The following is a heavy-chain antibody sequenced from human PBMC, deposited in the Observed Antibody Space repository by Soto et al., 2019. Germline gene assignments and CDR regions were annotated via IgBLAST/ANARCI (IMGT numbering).Heavy chain of an antibody. Sequence: SETLSLTCTVTGGTLSGYYWTWIRQSAGGGLEWIGRIYSSGSTNYNPSLKSRVTISLDTSMSHFSLRLRYVSAADTAVYYCARGQRFSDWFDPWGQGTLLTV. CDR2: IYSSGST. CDR1: GGTLSGYY. CDR3: ARGQRFSDWFDP. J-gene: IGHJ5*02. D-gene: IGHD3-3*01. V-gene: IGHV4-4*07.